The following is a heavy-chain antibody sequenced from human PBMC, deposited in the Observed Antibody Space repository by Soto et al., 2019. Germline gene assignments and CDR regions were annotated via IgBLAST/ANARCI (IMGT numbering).Heavy chain of an antibody. V-gene: IGHV3-7*01. D-gene: IGHD2-15*01. CDR1: GFSINTYW. CDR2: INPEGNAK. Sequence: LRLSCSGFGFSINTYWMNWIRQTPGKGLEWVANINPEGNAKTYVDPVKGRFFVSRDNTRNSLDLQMTSLRVEDSAIYFCAAWDISNIWGQGILVTVSS. J-gene: IGHJ4*02. CDR3: AAWDISNI.